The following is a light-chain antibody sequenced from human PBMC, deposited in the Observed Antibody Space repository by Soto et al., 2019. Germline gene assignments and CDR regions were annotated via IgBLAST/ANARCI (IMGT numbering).Light chain of an antibody. J-gene: IGKJ1*01. CDR1: QGISSY. Sequence: IQLTQSPSSLSASVGDRVPITCRASQGISSYLAWYQQKPGRAPKLLIFGASTLQSGVPSRFSGSGSGTDFTLTISSLQPEDFATYFCQKLNAYPPWTFGQGTKVDI. V-gene: IGKV1-9*01. CDR2: GAS. CDR3: QKLNAYPPWT.